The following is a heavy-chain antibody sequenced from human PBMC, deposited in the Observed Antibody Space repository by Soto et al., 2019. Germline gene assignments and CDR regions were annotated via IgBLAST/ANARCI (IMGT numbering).Heavy chain of an antibody. CDR3: AKDGGGILEWLLPMDY. Sequence: GGSLRLSCAASGFTFSSYAMSWVRQAPGKGLEWVSAISGSGGSTYYADSVKGRFTISRDNSKNTLDLQMNSLRAEDTAVFYCAKDGGGILEWLLPMDYWGQGTLVTVSS. V-gene: IGHV3-23*01. CDR2: ISGSGGST. J-gene: IGHJ4*02. CDR1: GFTFSSYA. D-gene: IGHD3-3*01.